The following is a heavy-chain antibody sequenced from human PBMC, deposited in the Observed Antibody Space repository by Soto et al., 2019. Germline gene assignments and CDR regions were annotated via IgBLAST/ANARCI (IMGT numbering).Heavy chain of an antibody. CDR3: ARGYTAMDY. D-gene: IGHD5-18*01. J-gene: IGHJ4*02. Sequence: SETLSLTCTVSGDSISSGGYYWNWIRQPPGKGLEWIGEIYHSGSTNYNPSLKSRVTISVDKSKNQFSLKLSSVTAADTAVYYCARGYTAMDYWGQGTLVTVSS. V-gene: IGHV4-39*07. CDR2: IYHSGST. CDR1: GDSISSGGYY.